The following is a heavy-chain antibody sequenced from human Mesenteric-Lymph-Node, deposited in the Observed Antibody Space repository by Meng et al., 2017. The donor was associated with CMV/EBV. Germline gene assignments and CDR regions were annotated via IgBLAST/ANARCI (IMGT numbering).Heavy chain of an antibody. V-gene: IGHV3-21*01. J-gene: IGHJ6*02. CDR2: ISSSSSYI. CDR1: GFTFSSYS. Sequence: GESLKISCAASGFTFSSYSMNWVRQAPGKGLEWVSSISSSSSYIYYADSVKGRFTISRDNAKNSLYLQMNSLRAEDTAVYYCARVIVGATLGLIYYGMDVWGQGTTVTVSS. D-gene: IGHD1-26*01. CDR3: ARVIVGATLGLIYYGMDV.